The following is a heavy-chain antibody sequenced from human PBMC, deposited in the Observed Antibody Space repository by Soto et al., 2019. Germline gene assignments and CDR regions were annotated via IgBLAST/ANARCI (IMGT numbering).Heavy chain of an antibody. J-gene: IGHJ4*02. D-gene: IGHD2-8*02. V-gene: IGHV4-34*01. CDR2: INHSGST. CDR1: GGSFSGYY. Sequence: QVQLQQWGAGLLKPSETLSLTCAVYGGSFSGYYWSWIRQPPGKGLEWIGEINHSGSTNYNPSRKSRVTISVDTSKNQFSPKLRSVTAADTAVYYCARGQSSLLLDCWGQGILVTVSS. CDR3: ARGQSSLLLDC.